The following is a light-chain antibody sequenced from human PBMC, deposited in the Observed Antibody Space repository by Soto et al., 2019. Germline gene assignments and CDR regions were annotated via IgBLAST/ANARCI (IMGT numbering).Light chain of an antibody. Sequence: EVVMTQSPATLSVSPGERATLSCRASQSVSSNLAWYQQKPGQAPRLLIYGASNRATGIPARFSGSGSGTDFTLTISSLEPEDFAVYYCQQYGSSPITFGQGTRLEIK. V-gene: IGKV3D-15*02. CDR1: QSVSSN. J-gene: IGKJ5*01. CDR3: QQYGSSPIT. CDR2: GAS.